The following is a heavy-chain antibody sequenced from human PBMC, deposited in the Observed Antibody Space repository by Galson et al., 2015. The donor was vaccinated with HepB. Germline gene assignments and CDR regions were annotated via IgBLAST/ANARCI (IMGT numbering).Heavy chain of an antibody. J-gene: IGHJ4*02. CDR1: GDSVNPNY. D-gene: IGHD3/OR15-3a*01. Sequence: SETLSLTCLVSGDSVNPNYWSWIRQPPGRGLEWIGVLSYTGRTNYSPSLQSRVTMSADTSKNQLSLKLRSVSAADTAVYYCARQPHRSAWTYFDYWGQGVLVSVSS. V-gene: IGHV4-59*08. CDR3: ARQPHRSAWTYFDY. CDR2: LSYTGRT.